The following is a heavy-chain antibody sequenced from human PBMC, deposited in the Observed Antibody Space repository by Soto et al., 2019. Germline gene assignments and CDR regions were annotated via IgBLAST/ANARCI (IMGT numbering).Heavy chain of an antibody. CDR2: IYYTGST. CDR1: GASIRSGGYY. J-gene: IGHJ4*02. V-gene: IGHV4-31*03. Sequence: SETLSLTCSVSGASIRSGGYYWSWLRQSPGKGLEWIGHIYYTGSTFYSPSLKSRLTISLDTSKNQFSLNLRSVTAADTAMYYCARIEMASIKWGRGTLVTVSS. CDR3: ARIEMASIK.